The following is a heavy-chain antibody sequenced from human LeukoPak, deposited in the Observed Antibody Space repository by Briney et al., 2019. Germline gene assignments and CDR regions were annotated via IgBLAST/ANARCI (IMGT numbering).Heavy chain of an antibody. J-gene: IGHJ3*02. Sequence: PSETLSLTCTVSGGSISSYYWSWIRQPAGKGLEWIGRIYTSGSTNYNPSLKSRVTMSVDTSENQFSLKLSSVTAADTAVYYCARDPNLSSGWYFMGHDAFDIWGQGTMVTVSS. CDR3: ARDPNLSSGWYFMGHDAFDI. V-gene: IGHV4-4*07. CDR2: IYTSGST. CDR1: GGSISSYY. D-gene: IGHD6-19*01.